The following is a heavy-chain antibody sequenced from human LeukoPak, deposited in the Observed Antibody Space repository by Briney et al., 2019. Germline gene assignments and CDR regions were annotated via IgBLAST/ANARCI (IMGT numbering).Heavy chain of an antibody. J-gene: IGHJ5*02. CDR2: IGYSAGT. D-gene: IGHD5-12*01. CDR1: GFTFSDYP. V-gene: IGHV3-23*01. CDR3: ATLGYSGYDRPS. Sequence: GGSLRLSCATSGFTFSDYPMNWVRQAPGKGLEWVSVIGYSAGTNYADSVKGRFTISRDNSKNTLYLQMNSLRAEDTAVYYCATLGYSGYDRPSWGQGTLVTV.